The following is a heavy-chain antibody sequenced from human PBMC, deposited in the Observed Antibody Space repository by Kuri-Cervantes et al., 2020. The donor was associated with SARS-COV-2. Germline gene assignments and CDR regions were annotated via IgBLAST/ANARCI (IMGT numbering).Heavy chain of an antibody. J-gene: IGHJ5*02. CDR1: GGTFSNHA. CDR3: ARASGYSSSWFDP. V-gene: IGHV1-69*13. Sequence: SVKVSCKSSGGTFSNHAISWVRQAPGQGLEWMGGILPILDAANYAQKFQGRVTITADESTSTAYMELSSLRSEDTAIYYCARASGYSSSWFDPWGQGTLVTVSS. CDR2: ILPILDAA. D-gene: IGHD6-13*01.